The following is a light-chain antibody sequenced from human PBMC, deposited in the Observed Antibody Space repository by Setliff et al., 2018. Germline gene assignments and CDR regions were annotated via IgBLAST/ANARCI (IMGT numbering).Light chain of an antibody. CDR2: DVS. V-gene: IGLV2-14*03. CDR3: CAYTITTTRV. J-gene: IGLJ3*02. Sequence: QSVLTQPASVSGSPGQSITISCTGTSNDVGRYDFVSWYQQHPGKAPKLIIYDVSNRPSGVPDRFSASKSGNTASLTISGLRTEDEADYYCCAYTITTTRVFGGGTKVTVL. CDR1: SNDVGRYDF.